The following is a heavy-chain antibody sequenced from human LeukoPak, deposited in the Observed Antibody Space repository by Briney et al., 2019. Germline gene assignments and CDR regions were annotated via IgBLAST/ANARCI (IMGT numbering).Heavy chain of an antibody. CDR3: AREEGGDIVVVVAALDY. J-gene: IGHJ4*02. Sequence: GGSLRLSCAASGFTVSSNYMSWVRQAPGKGLEWVSVIQGAGNTYYADSVKGRFTISRDSSQNTLYLQMNSLRAEDTAVYYCAREEGGDIVVVVAALDYWGQGTLVTVSS. V-gene: IGHV3-66*01. CDR2: IQGAGNT. D-gene: IGHD2-15*01. CDR1: GFTVSSNY.